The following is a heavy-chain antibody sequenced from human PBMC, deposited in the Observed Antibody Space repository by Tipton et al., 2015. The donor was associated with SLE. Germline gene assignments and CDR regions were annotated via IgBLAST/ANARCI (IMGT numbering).Heavy chain of an antibody. CDR1: GFTFSDFY. D-gene: IGHD6-19*01. J-gene: IGHJ4*02. CDR3: ATHSSGHFDY. Sequence: SLRLSCAASGFTFSDFYMSWIRRAPGKGLEWVSYISGSSSYTNYADSVKGRFTISRDNAKTSLYLQMNSLRAEDTAVYYCATHSSGHFDYWGQGTLVTVSS. V-gene: IGHV3-11*03. CDR2: ISGSSSYT.